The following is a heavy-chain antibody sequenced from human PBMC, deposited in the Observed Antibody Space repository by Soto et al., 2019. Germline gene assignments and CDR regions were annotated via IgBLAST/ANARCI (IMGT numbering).Heavy chain of an antibody. CDR2: INHSGST. V-gene: IGHV4-34*01. CDR1: GGSLSGAY. D-gene: IGHD1-20*01. Sequence: SGTLSLTCAVYGGSLSGAYWSWIRQPPGKGLEWIGEINHSGSTNYNPSLKSRVTISVDTSKNQFSLKLSSVTAADTAVYYCARRTITQDWFDPWGQGTLVTVSS. CDR3: ARRTITQDWFDP. J-gene: IGHJ5*02.